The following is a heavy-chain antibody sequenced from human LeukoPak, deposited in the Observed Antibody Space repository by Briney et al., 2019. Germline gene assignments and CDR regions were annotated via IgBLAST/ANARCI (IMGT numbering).Heavy chain of an antibody. J-gene: IGHJ4*02. V-gene: IGHV7-4-1*02. Sequence: ASVKVSCKASGYTFTSYAMNWVRQAPGQGLEWMGWINTNTGNATYAQGFTGRFVFSLDTSVSTAYLQISSLKAEDTAVYYCARGEELGELSLCLDYWGQGTLVTVSS. CDR2: INTNTGNA. CDR1: GYTFTSYA. D-gene: IGHD3-16*02. CDR3: ARGEELGELSLCLDY.